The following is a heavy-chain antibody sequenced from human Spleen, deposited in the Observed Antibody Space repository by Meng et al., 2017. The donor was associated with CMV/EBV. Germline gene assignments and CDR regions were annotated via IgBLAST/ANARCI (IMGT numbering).Heavy chain of an antibody. D-gene: IGHD1-26*01. J-gene: IGHJ6*02. CDR1: GYTFTTYG. CDR2: IIPILGIA. V-gene: IGHV1-69*10. Sequence: SVKVSCKASGYTFTTYGVSWVRQAPGQGLEWMGGIIPILGIANYAQKFQGRVTITADKSTSTAYMELSSLRSEDTAVYYCARGVGATSYYYYGMDVWGQGTTVTVSS. CDR3: ARGVGATSYYYYGMDV.